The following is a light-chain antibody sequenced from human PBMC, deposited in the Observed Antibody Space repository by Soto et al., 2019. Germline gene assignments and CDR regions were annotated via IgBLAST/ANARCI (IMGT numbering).Light chain of an antibody. Sequence: SYELTQPPSVSVAPGQTARITCGGNNIGRETVHWYQQKPGQAPVLVVHDDCDRPSGIPDRFSGSNSENTATLTIARVEAGDEADYYCQVWDSGRDHYVFATGTKVTVL. CDR1: NIGRET. V-gene: IGLV3-21*02. CDR3: QVWDSGRDHYV. J-gene: IGLJ1*01. CDR2: DDC.